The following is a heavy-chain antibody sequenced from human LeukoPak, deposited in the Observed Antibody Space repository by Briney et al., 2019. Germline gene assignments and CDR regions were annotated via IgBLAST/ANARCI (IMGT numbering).Heavy chain of an antibody. CDR1: GFTFGDYA. CDR2: IRSKAYGGTT. Sequence: GGSLRLSCTASGFTFGDYAMSWVRQAPGKGLEWVGFIRSKAYGGTTEYAASVKGRFTISRDDSKSIAYLQMNSLKTEDTAVYCCNRGNYGDYVEFDYWGQGTLVTVSS. CDR3: NRGNYGDYVEFDY. V-gene: IGHV3-49*04. D-gene: IGHD4-17*01. J-gene: IGHJ4*02.